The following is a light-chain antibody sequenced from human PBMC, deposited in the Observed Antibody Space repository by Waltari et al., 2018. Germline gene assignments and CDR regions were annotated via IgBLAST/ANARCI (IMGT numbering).Light chain of an antibody. CDR3: QQYNSYWT. CDR2: KAS. J-gene: IGKJ1*01. CDR1: QSISSW. Sequence: DIQMTQSPSTLSASVGDRVTITCRASQSISSWLAWYQQKPGKAPKLLIYKASYLQSGVSSRFSGSGFGTEVTLTISSLQPDDFATYYCQQYNSYWTFGQGTKVEIK. V-gene: IGKV1-5*03.